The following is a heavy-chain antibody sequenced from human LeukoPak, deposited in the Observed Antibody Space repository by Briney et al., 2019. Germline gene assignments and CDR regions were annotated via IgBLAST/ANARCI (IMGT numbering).Heavy chain of an antibody. V-gene: IGHV3-30*18. J-gene: IGHJ4*02. CDR2: MSYDGSNK. CDR1: GFIFSSYA. CDR3: AKQHRGYCSSTSCPATFDH. Sequence: GGSLRLSCAASGFIFSSYAIHWVRQAPGKGLEWVACMSYDGSNKHFADSVKGRFTVFRDNSKNTVYLQMDTLRLEDTAVYYCAKQHRGYCSSTSCPATFDHWGQGTLVTISS. D-gene: IGHD2-2*03.